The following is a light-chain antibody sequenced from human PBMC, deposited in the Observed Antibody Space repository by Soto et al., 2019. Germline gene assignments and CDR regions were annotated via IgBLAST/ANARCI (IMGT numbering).Light chain of an antibody. V-gene: IGKV3-15*01. J-gene: IGKJ1*01. Sequence: LWTQYAVTVAVSPGERCALSRGASQRLSSNLAWYQQRPGQAGRLLIYGAYIRATDSPARFIGSGSGTEFTLTISSLQSEDFAVYYCQPYINWPRTVGPGTQVEIK. CDR1: QRLSSN. CDR3: QPYINWPRT. CDR2: GAY.